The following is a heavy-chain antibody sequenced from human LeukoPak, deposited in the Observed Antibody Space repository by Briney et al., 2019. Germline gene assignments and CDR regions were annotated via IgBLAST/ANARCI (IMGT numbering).Heavy chain of an antibody. CDR1: GGSISSYY. Sequence: SETLSLTCTVSGGSISSYYWSWIRQPPGKGLEWIGYIYYSGSTNYNPSHTSRVTISVDKSKNQLSLKLSSVTAADTAVYYCARGAVAVGIDYWGQGTLVTVS. CDR2: IYYSGST. V-gene: IGHV4-59*01. J-gene: IGHJ4*02. CDR3: ARGAVAVGIDY. D-gene: IGHD6-19*01.